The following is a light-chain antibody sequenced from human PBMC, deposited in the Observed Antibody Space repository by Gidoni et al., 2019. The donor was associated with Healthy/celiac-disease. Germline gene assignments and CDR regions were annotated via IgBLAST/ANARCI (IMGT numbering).Light chain of an antibody. CDR3: QQYGSSLSIT. CDR1: PSVSSSY. J-gene: IGKJ5*01. CDR2: GAS. Sequence: EIVLTQSPGTLSLSPGERATLSCRASPSVSSSYLAWYQQKPGQAPRLLIYGASSRATGIPDRFSGSGSGTDFTLTISRLEPEDFAVYYCQQYGSSLSITFGQGTRLESK. V-gene: IGKV3-20*01.